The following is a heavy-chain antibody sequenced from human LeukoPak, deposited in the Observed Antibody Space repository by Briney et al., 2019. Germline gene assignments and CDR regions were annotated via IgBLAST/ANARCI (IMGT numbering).Heavy chain of an antibody. J-gene: IGHJ6*02. D-gene: IGHD3-10*01. Sequence: GRSLRLSCAASGFTFSSFAMPWVRQAPGKGLGWVAVISYDGSNKYYADSVKGRFTFSRDNNKNSLYLQRNSLRAEDTAVYYCARGILWFGGYYGMDVWGQGTTVTVSS. CDR2: ISYDGSNK. V-gene: IGHV3-30-3*01. CDR1: GFTFSSFA. CDR3: ARGILWFGGYYGMDV.